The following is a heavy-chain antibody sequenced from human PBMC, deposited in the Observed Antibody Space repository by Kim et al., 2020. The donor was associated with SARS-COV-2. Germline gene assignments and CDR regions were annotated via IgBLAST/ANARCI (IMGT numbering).Heavy chain of an antibody. Sequence: SETLSLTCTVSGGSISSSSYYWGWIRQPPGKGLEWIGSIYYSGSTYYNPSLKSRVTISVDTSKNQFSLKLSSVTAADTAVYYCARDTSVAGPPFDPWGQGTLVTVSS. V-gene: IGHV4-39*07. CDR2: IYYSGST. CDR1: GGSISSSSYY. D-gene: IGHD6-19*01. CDR3: ARDTSVAGPPFDP. J-gene: IGHJ5*02.